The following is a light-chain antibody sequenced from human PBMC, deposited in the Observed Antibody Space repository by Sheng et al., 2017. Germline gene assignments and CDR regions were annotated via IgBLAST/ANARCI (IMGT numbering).Light chain of an antibody. J-gene: IGLJ1*01. CDR2: AGS. CDR3: CSYAGNNRRV. Sequence: QSALTQPASVSGSPGQSISISCTGTISDVGSYNLVSWYQQLPDKAPKLIIYAGSERPSGVSNRFSGSKSGTTASLTISGLQAEDEADYYCCSYAGNNRRVFGTGTKVHRP. V-gene: IGLV2-23*01. CDR1: ISDVGSYNL.